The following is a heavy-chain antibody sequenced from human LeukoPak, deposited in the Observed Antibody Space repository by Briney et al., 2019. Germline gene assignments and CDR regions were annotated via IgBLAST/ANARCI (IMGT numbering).Heavy chain of an antibody. D-gene: IGHD3-10*01. V-gene: IGHV3-9*01. CDR3: AKSPLRWGSTAGAFDI. J-gene: IGHJ3*02. Sequence: GGSLRLSCAASGFTFDDYAMHWVRHAPGKGLEWVSGISWNSGSIGYADSVKGRFTISRDNAKNSLYLQMNSLRAEDTALYYCAKSPLRWGSTAGAFDIWGQGTMVTVSS. CDR2: ISWNSGSI. CDR1: GFTFDDYA.